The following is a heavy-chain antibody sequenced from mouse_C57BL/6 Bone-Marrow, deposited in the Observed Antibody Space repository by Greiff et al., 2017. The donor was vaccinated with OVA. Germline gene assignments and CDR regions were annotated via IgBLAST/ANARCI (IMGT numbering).Heavy chain of an antibody. CDR1: GYAFTNYL. CDR3: ARELFI. J-gene: IGHJ1*03. CDR2: INPGSGGT. V-gene: IGHV1-54*01. Sequence: QVQLQQSGAELVRPGTSVKVSCKASGYAFTNYLIEWVKQRPGQGLEWIGVINPGSGGTNYNEKFKGKATLTADKSSSTAYVQLSSLTSEDSAVYFCARELFIWGTGTTVTVSS. D-gene: IGHD1-1*01.